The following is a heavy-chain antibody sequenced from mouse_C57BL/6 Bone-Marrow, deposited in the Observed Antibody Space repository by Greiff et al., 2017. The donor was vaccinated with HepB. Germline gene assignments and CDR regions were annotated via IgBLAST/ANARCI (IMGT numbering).Heavy chain of an antibody. CDR2: IDPENGDT. D-gene: IGHD1-1*01. Sequence: DVKLVESGAELVRPGASVKLSCTASGFNIKDDYMHWVKQRPEQGLEWIGWIDPENGDTEYASKFQGKATITAETSSNTAYLQLSSLTSEDTAVYYCTIYYYGPDWYFDVWGTGTTVTVSS. CDR3: TIYYYGPDWYFDV. J-gene: IGHJ1*03. V-gene: IGHV14-4*01. CDR1: GFNIKDDY.